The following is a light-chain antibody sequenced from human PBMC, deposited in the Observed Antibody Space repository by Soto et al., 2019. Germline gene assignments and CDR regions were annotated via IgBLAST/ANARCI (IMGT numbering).Light chain of an antibody. CDR3: QQRSNWPVT. CDR1: QSINSY. V-gene: IGKV3-11*01. Sequence: EIVLTQPPATLSLSPGERATLSCRASQSINSYLAWYQQKPGQAPRLLIYDASNRATGIPARFSGSGSGTDFTLTISSLEPEDFAVYYCQQRSNWPVTFGPGTKVDIK. J-gene: IGKJ3*01. CDR2: DAS.